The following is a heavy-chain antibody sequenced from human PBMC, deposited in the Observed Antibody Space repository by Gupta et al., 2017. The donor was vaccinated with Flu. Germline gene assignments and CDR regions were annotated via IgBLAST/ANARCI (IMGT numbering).Heavy chain of an antibody. CDR3: ARESNSNLNYVYSGMEV. Sequence: PPGEGWEWIGSVFHSGMTDYTPSLRSRLTMSVDVSKNQFSLKLSSVTAADTSVYYCARESNSNLNYVYSGMEVWGQGAT. D-gene: IGHD7-27*01. J-gene: IGHJ6*02. CDR2: VFHSGMT. V-gene: IGHV4-39*02.